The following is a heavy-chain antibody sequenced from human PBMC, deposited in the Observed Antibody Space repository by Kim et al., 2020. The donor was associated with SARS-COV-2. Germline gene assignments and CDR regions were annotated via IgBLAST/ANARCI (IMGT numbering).Heavy chain of an antibody. CDR1: GGSISSYY. CDR2: IYYSGST. D-gene: IGHD3-10*01. J-gene: IGHJ6*02. Sequence: SETLSLTCTVSGGSISSYYWSWIRQPPGKGLEWIGYIYYSGSTNYNPSLKSRVTISVDTSKNQFSLKLSSVTAADTAVYYCARDRLLWFGESTYYYYYGMDVWGQGTTVTVSS. V-gene: IGHV4-59*01. CDR3: ARDRLLWFGESTYYYYYGMDV.